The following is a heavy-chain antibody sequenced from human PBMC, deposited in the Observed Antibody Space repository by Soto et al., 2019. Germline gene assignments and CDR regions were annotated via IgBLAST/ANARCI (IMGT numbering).Heavy chain of an antibody. CDR1: GYTFASYA. J-gene: IGHJ4*02. Sequence: ASVKVSCKASGYTFASYAISWMRQAPGQGLEWMGWISAYNGNTNYAQKLQGRVTMTTDTSTSTAYMELRSLRADDTATYYCSLHKFDSSGSFATDFWGQGTLVTVSS. CDR3: SLHKFDSSGSFATDF. D-gene: IGHD3-22*01. CDR2: ISAYNGNT. V-gene: IGHV1-18*01.